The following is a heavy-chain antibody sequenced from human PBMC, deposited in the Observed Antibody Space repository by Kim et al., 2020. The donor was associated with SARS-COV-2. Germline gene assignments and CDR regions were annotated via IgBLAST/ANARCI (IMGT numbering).Heavy chain of an antibody. D-gene: IGHD6-13*01. CDR3: AKAPGIAAAGTSGGYYY. CDR2: ISYDGSNK. Sequence: GGSLRLSCAASGFTFSSYGMHWVRQAPGKGLEWVAVISYDGSNKYYADSVKGRFTISRDNSKNTLYLQMNSLRAEDTAVYYCAKAPGIAAAGTSGGYYY. CDR1: GFTFSSYG. J-gene: IGHJ6*01. V-gene: IGHV3-30*18.